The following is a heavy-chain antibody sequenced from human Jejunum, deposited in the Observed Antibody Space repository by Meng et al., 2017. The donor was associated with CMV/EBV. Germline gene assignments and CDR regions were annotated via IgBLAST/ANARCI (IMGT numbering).Heavy chain of an antibody. CDR2: IRGDTPYVYSRNYGGT. CDR3: ARDLAWRSSQDAFDI. D-gene: IGHD6-6*01. V-gene: IGHV3-21*06. Sequence: SWVRQAPGKGLEWVSAIRGDTPYVYSRNYGGTDYAESVKGRFTISRDNAKNSLYLQMSSLRVEDTAVYFCARDLAWRSSQDAFDIWGQGTMGTVSS. J-gene: IGHJ3*02.